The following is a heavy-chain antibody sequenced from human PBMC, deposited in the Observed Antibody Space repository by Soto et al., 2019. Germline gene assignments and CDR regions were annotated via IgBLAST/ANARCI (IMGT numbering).Heavy chain of an antibody. CDR2: IYWNDDK. D-gene: IGHD3-10*01. J-gene: IGHJ4*02. CDR1: GFSLSTSGVG. V-gene: IGHV2-5*01. CDR3: EHSIITTAIFAY. Sequence: GPTLVNPTQALTLTCPFSGFSLSTSGVGVGWIRQPPGKALEWLALIYWNDDKRYSPSLKSRLTITKDTSKNQVVLTMTNMDPVDTATYYCEHSIITTAIFAYWGQGTLVTVSS.